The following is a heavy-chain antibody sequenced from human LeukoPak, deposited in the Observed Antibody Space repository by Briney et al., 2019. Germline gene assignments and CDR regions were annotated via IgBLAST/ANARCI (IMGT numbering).Heavy chain of an antibody. D-gene: IGHD5-24*01. CDR1: GYSLTEIS. Sequence: ASVKVSCKVFGYSLTEISMHWVRQAPGKGLEWMGGFDPEDGERMSAQKFQGRVTMTEDTSTDTAYMELSSLRPEDTAVYYCATDRDGYNYYFDSWGKGTLVTVSS. V-gene: IGHV1-24*01. J-gene: IGHJ4*02. CDR3: ATDRDGYNYYFDS. CDR2: FDPEDGER.